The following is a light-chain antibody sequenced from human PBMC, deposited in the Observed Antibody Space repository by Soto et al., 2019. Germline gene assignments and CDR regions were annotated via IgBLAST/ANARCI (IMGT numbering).Light chain of an antibody. Sequence: EIVLTQSPGTLSLSPGERATLSCRASQSVSSTYLVWYQQKPGQAPRLLIYGASSRATGIPDRFSGSVYGTDFTLTISRLEPEDFAVYYCQQYHSSPLVTFGQGTRLEIK. J-gene: IGKJ5*01. CDR3: QQYHSSPLVT. CDR2: GAS. V-gene: IGKV3-20*01. CDR1: QSVSSTY.